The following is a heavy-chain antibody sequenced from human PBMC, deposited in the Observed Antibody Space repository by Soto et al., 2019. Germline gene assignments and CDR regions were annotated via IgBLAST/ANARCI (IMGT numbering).Heavy chain of an antibody. Sequence: EVQLLESGGGLVQPGGSLRLSCAASGFSISSYAMTWVRQAPGKGLEWVSMILGSAGSTYYADSVKGRFTISRDNSRNTLYLQMNSLRVEDTAVYYCAKRSDAFDVWGQGTMVTVSS. CDR1: GFSISSYA. V-gene: IGHV3-23*01. CDR2: ILGSAGST. J-gene: IGHJ3*01. CDR3: AKRSDAFDV.